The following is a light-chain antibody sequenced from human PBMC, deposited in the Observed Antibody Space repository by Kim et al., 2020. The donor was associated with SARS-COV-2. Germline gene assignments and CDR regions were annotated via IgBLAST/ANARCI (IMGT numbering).Light chain of an antibody. J-gene: IGLJ1*01. Sequence: SSELTQDTVVSVALGQTVRITCQGDSLRSYYATWYQQKPGQAPLLVIYGKNNRPSGIPDRFSGSSSGSTASLTITGAQAEDEADYYCNSRDNSDNHVLFG. CDR2: GKN. CDR1: SLRSYY. CDR3: NSRDNSDNHVL. V-gene: IGLV3-19*01.